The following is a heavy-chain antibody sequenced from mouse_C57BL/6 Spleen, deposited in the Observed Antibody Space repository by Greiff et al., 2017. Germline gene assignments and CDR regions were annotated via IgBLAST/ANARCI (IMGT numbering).Heavy chain of an antibody. D-gene: IGHD2-3*01. J-gene: IGHJ2*01. V-gene: IGHV1-81*01. CDR1: GYTFTSSG. CDR3: ARLPYDGYPYYFDY. CDR2: ICPRSGNP. Sequence: VQLQQSGAELARPGASVKLSCKASGYTFTSSGISWVKQRTGQGLEWIGEICPRSGNPYYNEQFQGKDTLTADKASSTAYMELRSLTSEDSAVYFCARLPYDGYPYYFDYWGQGTTLTVSA.